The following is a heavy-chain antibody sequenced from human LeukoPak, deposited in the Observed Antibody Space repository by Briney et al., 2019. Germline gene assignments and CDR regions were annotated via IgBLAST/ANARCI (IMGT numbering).Heavy chain of an antibody. J-gene: IGHJ6*03. CDR1: GGSISSSSYY. V-gene: IGHV4-39*07. D-gene: IGHD3-3*01. CDR2: IYYSGST. CDR3: ARDGYYDFWSGYSLPYYYYYYMDV. Sequence: SETLSLTCTVSGGSISSSSYYWGWIRQPPGKGLEWIGSIYYSGSTYYNPSLKSRVAISVDTSKNQFSLKLSSVTAADTAVYYCARDGYYDFWSGYSLPYYYYYYMDVWGKGTTVTVSS.